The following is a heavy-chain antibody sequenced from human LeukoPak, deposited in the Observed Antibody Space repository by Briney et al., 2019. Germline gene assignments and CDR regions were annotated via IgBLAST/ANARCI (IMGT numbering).Heavy chain of an antibody. J-gene: IGHJ4*02. V-gene: IGHV3-53*01. CDR1: GFIVSTNY. CDR2: IYSGGAT. Sequence: GVSLRLSCAASGFIVSTNYVTWVRQAPGKGLEWVSGIYSGGATYYADSVRGRFTISRDNAKNTLYLQMNSLRADDTAVYYCLRENSWAGDYWGQGSLVTVSP. D-gene: IGHD3-3*01. CDR3: LRENSWAGDY.